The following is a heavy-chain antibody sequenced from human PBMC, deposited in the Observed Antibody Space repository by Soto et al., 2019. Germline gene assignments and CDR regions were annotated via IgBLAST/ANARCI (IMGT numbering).Heavy chain of an antibody. CDR3: ENQRSREGYNFIDY. Sequence: SWTLALTCAVSGYSISSGFYWGWIRQPPGKGLEWIGIMFHSGSTYYNPSLQSRVTISVDTSKNQVSLKLTSVTCADTAVYFCENQRSREGYNFIDYWGQGTLVTVSS. CDR2: MFHSGST. V-gene: IGHV4-38-2*01. D-gene: IGHD5-12*01. CDR1: GYSISSGFY. J-gene: IGHJ4*02.